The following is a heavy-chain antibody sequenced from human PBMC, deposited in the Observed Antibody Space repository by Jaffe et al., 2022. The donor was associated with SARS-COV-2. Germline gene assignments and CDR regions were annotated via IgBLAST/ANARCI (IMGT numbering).Heavy chain of an antibody. J-gene: IGHJ5*02. CDR1: GDSLSNGTFY. Sequence: QLHLQESGPRLVRPAETLSLTCLVSGDSLSNGTFYWAWIRQPPGKGLEWIGNIFHTGRSSFKNPSLKSRVSISVDTSKSEFSLKLTSVTAADTALYYCARQRMGGLNWFAPWGQGTMVTVAS. CDR2: IFHTGRSS. V-gene: IGHV4-39*01. CDR3: ARQRMGGLNWFAP. D-gene: IGHD1-26*01.